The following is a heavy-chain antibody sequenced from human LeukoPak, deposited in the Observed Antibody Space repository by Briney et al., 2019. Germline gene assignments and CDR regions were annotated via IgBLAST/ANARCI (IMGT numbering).Heavy chain of an antibody. CDR3: AKHKENYGDSCLDDY. V-gene: IGHV3-30*18. Sequence: PGGSLRLSCAASGFTFSSYGMHWVRQAPGKGLEWVAVISYDGSNKYYADSVKGRFTISRDNSKNTLYLQMNSLRGEDTAVYYCAKHKENYGDSCLDDYWGQGTLVTVS. J-gene: IGHJ4*02. CDR1: GFTFSSYG. CDR2: ISYDGSNK. D-gene: IGHD4-17*01.